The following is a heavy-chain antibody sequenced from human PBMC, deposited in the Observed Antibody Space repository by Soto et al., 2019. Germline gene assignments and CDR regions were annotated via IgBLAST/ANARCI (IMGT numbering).Heavy chain of an antibody. J-gene: IGHJ6*03. CDR3: ARSAYGDYFYYYYMDV. Sequence: EVQLVESGGGLVQPGGSQRLSCAASGFTFSSYWMHWVRQAPGKGLVWVSRINSDGSTTNYADSVKGRFTISRDIAKNTLYLQMNSLRAVDTAVYYCARSAYGDYFYYYYMDVWGKGTTVTVSS. V-gene: IGHV3-74*01. CDR1: GFTFSSYW. CDR2: INSDGSTT. D-gene: IGHD4-17*01.